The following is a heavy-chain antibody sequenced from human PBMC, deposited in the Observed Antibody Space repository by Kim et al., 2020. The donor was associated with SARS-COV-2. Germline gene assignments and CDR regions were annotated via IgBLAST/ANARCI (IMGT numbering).Heavy chain of an antibody. V-gene: IGHV3-30*04. Sequence: GGSLRLSCAASGFTFSSYAMHWVRQAPGKGLEWVAVISYDGSNKYYADSVKGRFTISRDNSKNTLYLQMNSLRAEDTAVYYCARENYDFWSGYYLPPNY. CDR2: ISYDGSNK. D-gene: IGHD3-3*01. J-gene: IGHJ6*01. CDR1: GFTFSSYA. CDR3: ARENYDFWSGYYLPPNY.